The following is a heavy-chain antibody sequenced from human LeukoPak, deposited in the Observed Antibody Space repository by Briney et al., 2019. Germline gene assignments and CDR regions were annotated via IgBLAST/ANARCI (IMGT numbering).Heavy chain of an antibody. Sequence: GGFLRLSCAASGFTFSSYSMNWVRQAPGKGLEWVSSISSSSSYIYYADSVKGRFTISRDNAKNSLYLQMNSLRAEDTAVYYCARPSGHDDNYYFDYWGQGTLVTVSS. D-gene: IGHD5-24*01. CDR1: GFTFSSYS. J-gene: IGHJ4*02. V-gene: IGHV3-21*01. CDR3: ARPSGHDDNYYFDY. CDR2: ISSSSSYI.